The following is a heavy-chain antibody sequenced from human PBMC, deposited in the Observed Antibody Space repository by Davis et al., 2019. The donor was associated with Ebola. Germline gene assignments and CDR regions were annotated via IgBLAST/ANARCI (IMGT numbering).Heavy chain of an antibody. J-gene: IGHJ3*02. Sequence: PGGSLRLSCAASGFTFSDYYMSWIRQAPGKGLEWVSYISSSSSYTNYADSVKGRFTISRDNAKNSLYLQMNSLRAEDTAVYYCARVGQRGWEHSPPWAFDIWGQGTMVTVSS. V-gene: IGHV3-11*06. CDR3: ARVGQRGWEHSPPWAFDI. CDR2: ISSSSSYT. D-gene: IGHD1-26*01. CDR1: GFTFSDYY.